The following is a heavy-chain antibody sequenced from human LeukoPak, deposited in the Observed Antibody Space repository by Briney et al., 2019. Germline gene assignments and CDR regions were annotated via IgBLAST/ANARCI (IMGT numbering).Heavy chain of an antibody. D-gene: IGHD2-2*01. V-gene: IGHV3-7*01. CDR2: IKQDGSEK. CDR3: ARVVVPAAMIRYFDY. Sequence: GGSLRLSCAASGFTFSSYWMSWVRQAPGKGLEWVANIKQDGSEKYYVDSVKGRFTISRDSAKNSLYLQMNSLRAEDAAVYCCARVVVPAAMIRYFDYWGQGTLVTVSS. CDR1: GFTFSSYW. J-gene: IGHJ4*02.